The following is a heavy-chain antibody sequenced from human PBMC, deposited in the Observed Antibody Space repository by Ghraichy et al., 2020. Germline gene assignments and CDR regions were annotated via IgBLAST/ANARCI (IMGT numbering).Heavy chain of an antibody. V-gene: IGHV3-30*18. CDR3: AKDLRYYDRSGFPR. CDR2: ISHDGTTK. CDR1: GFSFSNYD. J-gene: IGHJ4*02. Sequence: GGSLRLSCAASGFSFSNYDMNWLRQAPGKGLEWVAFISHDGTTKNCADSVKGRFTISRDNSNNTLYLEMNSLRVEDTAVYYCAKDLRYYDRSGFPRWGQGTLVTVSS. D-gene: IGHD3-22*01.